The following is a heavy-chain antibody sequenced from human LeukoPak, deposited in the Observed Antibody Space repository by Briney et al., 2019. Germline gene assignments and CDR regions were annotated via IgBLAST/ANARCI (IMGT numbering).Heavy chain of an antibody. Sequence: ASVKVSCKASGYTFTSYGISWVRQAPGQGLEWMGWISAYNGNTNYAQKLQGRVTMTTDTSTSTAYMELRSLRSDDTAVYYCARVSADSYYDSSGYYYEARVWGQGTLVTVSS. CDR1: GYTFTSYG. J-gene: IGHJ4*02. V-gene: IGHV1-18*01. D-gene: IGHD3-22*01. CDR3: ARVSADSYYDSSGYYYEARV. CDR2: ISAYNGNT.